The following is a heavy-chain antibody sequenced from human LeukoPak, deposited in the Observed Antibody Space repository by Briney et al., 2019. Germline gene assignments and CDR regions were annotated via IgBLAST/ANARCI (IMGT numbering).Heavy chain of an antibody. CDR3: AKKMMVVQVGNYFDY. V-gene: IGHV3-23*01. Sequence: GGSLRLSCAASGFTFSNYDMNWARQAPGKGLEWVSAISAGGGNTYYADSVKGRFTISRDNSRNTLYLQMNSLGAEDTAVYYCAKKMMVVQVGNYFDYWGQGTQVTVSS. CDR1: GFTFSNYD. D-gene: IGHD3-22*01. CDR2: ISAGGGNT. J-gene: IGHJ4*02.